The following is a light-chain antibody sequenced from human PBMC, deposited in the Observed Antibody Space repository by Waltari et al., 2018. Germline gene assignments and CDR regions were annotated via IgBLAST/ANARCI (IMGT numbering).Light chain of an antibody. CDR3: QQYGPSPPYT. CDR2: GAS. J-gene: IGKJ2*01. V-gene: IGKV3-20*01. CDR1: QSVSSNY. Sequence: EIVLTQSPGTLSLSPGASATLFCRASQSVSSNYLAWYQQRPGQPPRLLIYGASSRATGIPDRFSGSGSGTDFTLTISRLEPEDFAMYYCQQYGPSPPYTFGQGTKLEIK.